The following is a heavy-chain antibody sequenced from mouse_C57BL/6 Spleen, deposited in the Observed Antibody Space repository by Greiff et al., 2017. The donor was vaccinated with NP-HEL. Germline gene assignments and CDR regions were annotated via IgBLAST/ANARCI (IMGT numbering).Heavy chain of an antibody. CDR1: GYAFSSSW. J-gene: IGHJ2*01. D-gene: IGHD1-1*01. CDR3: ARERTTVVATDVPYYFDY. Sequence: QVQLQQSGPELVKPGASVKISCKASGYAFSSSWMNWVKQRPGKGLEWIGRIYPGDGDTNYNGKFKGKATLTADKSSSTAYMQLSSLTSEDSAVYFCARERTTVVATDVPYYFDYWGQGTTLTVSS. CDR2: IYPGDGDT. V-gene: IGHV1-82*01.